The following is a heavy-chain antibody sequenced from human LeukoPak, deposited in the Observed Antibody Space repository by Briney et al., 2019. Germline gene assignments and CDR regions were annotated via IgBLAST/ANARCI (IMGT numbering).Heavy chain of an antibody. CDR3: GRPLQRGSWTQRALDY. V-gene: IGHV1-8*01. CDR1: RYTFSNYD. CDR2: MSPNSGNT. J-gene: IGHJ4*02. Sequence: ASVKVSCKASRYTFSNYDINWVRQATGQGLEWMGWMSPNSGNTGYAQRFQGRVTMTRNNSISTAYMELTSLRSEDTAVYYCGRPLQRGSWTQRALDYWGQGTLVTVSS. D-gene: IGHD3-10*01.